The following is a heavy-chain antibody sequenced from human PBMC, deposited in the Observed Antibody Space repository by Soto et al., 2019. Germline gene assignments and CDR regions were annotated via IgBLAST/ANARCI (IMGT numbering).Heavy chain of an antibody. D-gene: IGHD3-22*01. CDR2: ISYDGSNK. CDR1: GFTFSSYA. CDR3: ARDPTYYYDSSGYSPGDY. Sequence: GGSLRLSCAASGFTFSSYAMHWVRQSPGKGLEWVAVISYDGSNKYYADSVKGRFTISRDNSKNTLYLQMNSLRAEDTAVYYCARDPTYYYDSSGYSPGDYWGQGTLVTVSS. J-gene: IGHJ4*02. V-gene: IGHV3-30-3*01.